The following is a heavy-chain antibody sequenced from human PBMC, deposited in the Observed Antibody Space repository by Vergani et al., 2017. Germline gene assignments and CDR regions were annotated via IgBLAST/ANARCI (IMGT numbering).Heavy chain of an antibody. CDR1: GYTITELS. Sequence: QVQLVQSGAEVQKPGASVKVSCKVSGYTITELSMHWVRQAPGKGLEWMGGFDPEDGETIYAQKFQGRVTMTEDTSTDTAYMELSSLRSEDTAVYYCATFSGSYTLDAFDIWGQGTMVTVSS. V-gene: IGHV1-24*01. J-gene: IGHJ3*02. CDR2: FDPEDGET. D-gene: IGHD1-26*01. CDR3: ATFSGSYTLDAFDI.